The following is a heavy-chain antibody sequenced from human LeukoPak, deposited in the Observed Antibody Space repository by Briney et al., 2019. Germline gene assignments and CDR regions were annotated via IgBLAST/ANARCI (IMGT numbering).Heavy chain of an antibody. CDR3: ARGGIYDFWSGYPYGMDV. D-gene: IGHD3-3*01. V-gene: IGHV4-39*07. Sequence: SETLSLTCTVSGGSISSGGYYWSWIRQPPGKGLEWIGEINHSGSTNYNPSLKSRVTISVDTPKNQFSLKLSSVTAADTAVYYCARGGIYDFWSGYPYGMDVWGQGTTVTVSS. CDR2: INHSGST. J-gene: IGHJ6*02. CDR1: GGSISSGGYY.